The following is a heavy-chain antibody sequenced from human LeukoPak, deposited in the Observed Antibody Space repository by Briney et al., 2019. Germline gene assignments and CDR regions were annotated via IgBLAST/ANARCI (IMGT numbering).Heavy chain of an antibody. J-gene: IGHJ5*02. Sequence: PSEALSVTCTEPVGSILDSTDYSAWIRLPPGNWLEWIATIFYTGNTHYNPFLKTGVTMSVATLKNQFSRNLNSVTAVETAVYYCARQSSGYYYGWFDPWGQGTLVTVSS. D-gene: IGHD3-22*01. CDR2: IFYTGNT. CDR3: ARQSSGYYYGWFDP. V-gene: IGHV4-39*01. CDR1: VGSILDSTDY.